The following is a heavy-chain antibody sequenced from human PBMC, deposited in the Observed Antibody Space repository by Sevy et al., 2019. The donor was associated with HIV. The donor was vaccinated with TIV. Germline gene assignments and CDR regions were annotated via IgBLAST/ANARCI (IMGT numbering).Heavy chain of an antibody. CDR3: AKGQQLITQSGSYFYYGMNV. D-gene: IGHD6-13*01. CDR2: ISWNGADI. V-gene: IGHV3-9*01. J-gene: IGHJ6*02. CDR1: NLTFEDYA. Sequence: GGSLRLSCAASNLTFEDYAMYWVRRAPGKGLEWVSGISWNGADIGFAASVKGRFTISRDNAKSSVYLQINSLTPEDTGVYYCAKGQQLITQSGSYFYYGMNVWGQGTTVTVSS.